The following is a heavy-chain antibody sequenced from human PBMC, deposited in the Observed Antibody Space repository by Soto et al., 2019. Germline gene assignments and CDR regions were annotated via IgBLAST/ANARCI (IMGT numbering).Heavy chain of an antibody. CDR3: ARSTGGYLDA. Sequence: SETLSLTCTVSGDSIISYYWSWILQPPGKGLEWIGYIYYSGSTNYNPSLKSRVTISVDTSKNQFSLKLSSVTAADTAVDYCARSTGGYLDAWGQGTLGNGSS. J-gene: IGHJ4*02. CDR2: IYYSGST. D-gene: IGHD1-26*01. V-gene: IGHV4-59*01. CDR1: GDSIISYY.